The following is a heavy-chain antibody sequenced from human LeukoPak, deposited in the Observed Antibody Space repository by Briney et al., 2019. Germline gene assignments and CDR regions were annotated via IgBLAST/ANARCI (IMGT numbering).Heavy chain of an antibody. V-gene: IGHV3-23*01. CDR2: IFPSGGEI. CDR1: GFTFDDYG. CDR3: ATYRQVLLPFES. J-gene: IGHJ4*02. D-gene: IGHD5-18*01. Sequence: GGSLRLSCAASGFTFDDYGMSWVRQAPGKGLEWVSSIFPSGGEIHYADSLRGRFTISRDNSKSILSLQMNSLRAEDTAIYYCATYRQVLLPFESWGQGTLVTVSS.